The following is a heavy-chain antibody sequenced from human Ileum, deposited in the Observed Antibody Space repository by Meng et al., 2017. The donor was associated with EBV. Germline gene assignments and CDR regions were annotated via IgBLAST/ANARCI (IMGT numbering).Heavy chain of an antibody. J-gene: IGHJ4*02. Sequence: QVQLQQWGAVLLKPSETLSLPCAVYGGSFSGYYWSWIRQPPGKGLEWIGEINHRGGAFYNPSLKSRVTMSIDTSKNQFSLKLNSVTAADTAVYYCASHPGGNSQYYSSGDDYWGQGALVTVSS. D-gene: IGHD3-22*01. CDR1: GGSFSGYY. CDR3: ASHPGGNSQYYSSGDDY. CDR2: INHRGGA. V-gene: IGHV4-34*01.